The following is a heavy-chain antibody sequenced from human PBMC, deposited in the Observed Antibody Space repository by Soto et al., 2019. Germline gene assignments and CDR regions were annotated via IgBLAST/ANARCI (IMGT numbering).Heavy chain of an antibody. Sequence: GGSLRRSCAASGFTFSSYGMHWVRQAPGKGLEWVAVIWYDGSNKYYADSVKGRFTISRDNAKNSLYLQMNSLRAEDTAVYYCARGGADILTGYYPMNFDYWGQGTLVTVSS. CDR1: GFTFSSYG. J-gene: IGHJ4*02. CDR3: ARGGADILTGYYPMNFDY. D-gene: IGHD3-9*01. CDR2: IWYDGSNK. V-gene: IGHV3-33*01.